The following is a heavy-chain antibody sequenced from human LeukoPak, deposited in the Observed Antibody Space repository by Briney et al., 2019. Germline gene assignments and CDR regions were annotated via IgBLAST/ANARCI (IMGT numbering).Heavy chain of an antibody. CDR2: IRDVGVNK. CDR3: AKDGLRGYSYGYRVSVVRFDY. V-gene: IGHV3-30*02. D-gene: IGHD5-18*01. Sequence: GGSLRFSCAAPVLTFSSYGIRGGPQAPGRGLWWGAFIRDVGVNKYYADSVRGGFTISRDNYQNTLYMQMSSLTAEDTAVYYCAKDGLRGYSYGYRVSVVRFDYWGQGPLVTVSS. J-gene: IGHJ4*02. CDR1: VLTFSSYG.